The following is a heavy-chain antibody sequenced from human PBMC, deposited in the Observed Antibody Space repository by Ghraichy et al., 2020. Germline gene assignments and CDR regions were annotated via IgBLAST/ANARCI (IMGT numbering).Heavy chain of an antibody. CDR2: INPNSGGT. CDR3: ARDGLYYYDSSGYSNWFDP. J-gene: IGHJ5*02. V-gene: IGHV1-2*02. CDR1: GYTFTGYY. D-gene: IGHD3-22*01. Sequence: ASVKVSCKASGYTFTGYYMHWVRQAPGQGLEWMGWINPNSGGTNYAQKFQGRVTMTRDTSISTAYMELSRLRSDDTAVYYCARDGLYYYDSSGYSNWFDPWGQGTLVTVSS.